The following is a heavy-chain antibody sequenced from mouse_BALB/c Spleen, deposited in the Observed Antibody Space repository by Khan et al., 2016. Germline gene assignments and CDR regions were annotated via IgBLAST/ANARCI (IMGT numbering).Heavy chain of an antibody. D-gene: IGHD1-1*01. CDR2: INTHSEVP. V-gene: IGHV9-4*02. Sequence: QIQLVQSGPELRKPGETVRISCKASGYTFTTAGMQWVQKMPGKGLKWIGWINTHSEVPKYAEDFKGRFAFSLETSASTAYLQISNLKNEDTATYFCARSYSSYAMDYWGQGTSVTVSS. CDR1: GYTFTTAG. J-gene: IGHJ4*01. CDR3: ARSYSSYAMDY.